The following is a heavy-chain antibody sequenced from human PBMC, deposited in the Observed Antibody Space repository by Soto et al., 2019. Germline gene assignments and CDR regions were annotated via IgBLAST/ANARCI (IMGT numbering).Heavy chain of an antibody. CDR3: ARELVAARPSYYFDY. CDR1: GGSISSYH. CDR2: IYYSGST. D-gene: IGHD6-6*01. Sequence: SETLSLTCTVSGGSISSYHWSWIRQPPGKGLEWIGYIYYSGSTNYNPSLKSRVTISVDTSKNQFSLKLSSVTAADTAVYYCARELVAARPSYYFDYWGQGTLVTVSS. J-gene: IGHJ4*02. V-gene: IGHV4-59*01.